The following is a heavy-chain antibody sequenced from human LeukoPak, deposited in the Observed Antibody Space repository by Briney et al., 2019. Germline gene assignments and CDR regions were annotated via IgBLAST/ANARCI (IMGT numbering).Heavy chain of an antibody. CDR3: ARVQFRIYDSSGYYVLGAFDI. CDR1: GFTFSDYY. V-gene: IGHV3-11*06. D-gene: IGHD3-22*01. Sequence: GGSLRLSCAASGFTFSDYYMSWIRQAPGKGLEGVSYISSSSSYTNYADSVKSRFTISRDNAKNSLYLQMNSLRAEDTAVYYCARVQFRIYDSSGYYVLGAFDIWGQGTVVTVSS. J-gene: IGHJ3*02. CDR2: ISSSSSYT.